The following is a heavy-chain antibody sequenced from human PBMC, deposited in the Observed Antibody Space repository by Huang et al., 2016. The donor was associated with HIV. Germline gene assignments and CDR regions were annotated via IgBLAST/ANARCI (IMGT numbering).Heavy chain of an antibody. CDR1: GTSMTSSTFY. V-gene: IGHV4-39*02. CDR3: AREVRSVDTDRPDGYYYRGLDV. J-gene: IGHJ6*02. Sequence: QLRESGPGLVTPSETLSLTCSASGTSMTSSTFYWGWFRQPPGRGLEWIGRAYFLANTSNNPSLKSRVTISIDTANKQYSMRLTSVTAADTAVYFCAREVRSVDTDRPDGYYYRGLDVWGQGTTVIVSS. D-gene: IGHD2-2*03. CDR2: AYFLANT.